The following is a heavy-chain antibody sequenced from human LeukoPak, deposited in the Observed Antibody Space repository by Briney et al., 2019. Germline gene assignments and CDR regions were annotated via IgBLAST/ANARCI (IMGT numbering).Heavy chain of an antibody. Sequence: GGSLRLSCAASGFTFSTYSMNWVRQAPGKGLEWVSYISSSSSTIYYADSVKGRFTISRDNAKNSLYLQMNSLRAEDTALYYCARHRYYDFWSGYFRGYYYYGMDVWGQGTTVTVSS. CDR2: ISSSSSTI. V-gene: IGHV3-48*04. CDR3: ARHRYYDFWSGYFRGYYYYGMDV. D-gene: IGHD3-3*01. CDR1: GFTFSTYS. J-gene: IGHJ6*02.